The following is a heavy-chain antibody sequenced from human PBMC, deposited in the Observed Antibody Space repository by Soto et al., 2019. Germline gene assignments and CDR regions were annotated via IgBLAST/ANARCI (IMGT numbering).Heavy chain of an antibody. CDR1: GYTFTSYA. Sequence: QVQLVQSGAEVKKPGASVKVSCKASGYTFTSYAMHWVRQAPGQRPEWMGWINAGNGNTKYSPKFQGRVTITRDTSASTAYMELSSLRSEDTAVYYCARDMGFGLSDYWGQGTLVTVSS. CDR2: INAGNGNT. CDR3: ARDMGFGLSDY. V-gene: IGHV1-3*01. J-gene: IGHJ4*02. D-gene: IGHD3-10*01.